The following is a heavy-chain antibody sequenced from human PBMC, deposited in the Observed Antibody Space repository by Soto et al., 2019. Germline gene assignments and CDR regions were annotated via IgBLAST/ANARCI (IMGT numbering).Heavy chain of an antibody. D-gene: IGHD4-4*01. V-gene: IGHV4-59*02. CDR3: ARGPDHSKVGY. CDR2: IDYNGRA. CDR1: DGSVTGYC. J-gene: IGHJ4*02. Sequence: QVQLQESGPGLVKPSETLPLTCSVSDGSVTGYCWSWIRQPPGKGLEWIGCIDYNGRAHYNPSLPSAVTMSLDTSNNHFSLKLSSVTTTDTAVYYCARGPDHSKVGYWGQGTLDTVSS.